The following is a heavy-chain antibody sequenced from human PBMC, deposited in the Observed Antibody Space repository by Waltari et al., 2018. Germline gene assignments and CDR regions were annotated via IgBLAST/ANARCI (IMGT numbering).Heavy chain of an antibody. J-gene: IGHJ4*02. CDR2: ISGSGGST. CDR1: GFTFSSYA. CDR3: AKPHEGYSSSWYVDY. Sequence: EVQLVESGGGLVQPGGSLRLSCAASGFTFSSYAMRWARQAPGKGLEWVSAISGSGGSTYYADSVKGRFTISRDNSKNTLYLQMNSLRAEDTAVYYCAKPHEGYSSSWYVDYWGQGTLVTVSS. V-gene: IGHV3-23*04. D-gene: IGHD6-13*01.